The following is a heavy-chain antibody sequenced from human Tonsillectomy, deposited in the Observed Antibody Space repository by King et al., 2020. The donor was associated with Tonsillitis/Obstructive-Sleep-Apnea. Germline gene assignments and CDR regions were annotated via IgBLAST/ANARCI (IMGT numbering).Heavy chain of an antibody. CDR1: GFTFSSYG. Sequence: VQLVESGGGVVQPGRSLRLSCAASGFTFSSYGMHWVRQAPGKGLEWVAVIWYDGSNKYYADSVKGRFTIARDNSKNTLYPQMNSLRDEDTAVYYCARDGLGIVVVPAAKDYYYYYMDVWGKGTTVTVSS. J-gene: IGHJ6*03. CDR3: ARDGLGIVVVPAAKDYYYYYMDV. CDR2: IWYDGSNK. D-gene: IGHD2-2*03. V-gene: IGHV3-33*01.